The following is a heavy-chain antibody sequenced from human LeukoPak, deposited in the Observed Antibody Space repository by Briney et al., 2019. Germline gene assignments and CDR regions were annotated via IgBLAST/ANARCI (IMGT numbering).Heavy chain of an antibody. D-gene: IGHD6-13*01. Sequence: PGGSLRLSCTASGFTFSSYGMSWVRQPPGKGLEWVSGIIGSGNSAYYADSVKGRFTISRDNSKNTLFLQMNSLRAEDTAVYYCAKRLAYSSSWYYFDYWGQGTLVTVSS. V-gene: IGHV3-23*01. CDR1: GFTFSSYG. J-gene: IGHJ4*02. CDR2: IIGSGNSA. CDR3: AKRLAYSSSWYYFDY.